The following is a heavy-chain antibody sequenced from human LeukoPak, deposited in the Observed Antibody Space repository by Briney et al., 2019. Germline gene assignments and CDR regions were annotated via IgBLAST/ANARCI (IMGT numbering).Heavy chain of an antibody. CDR1: GFTFSSYS. V-gene: IGHV3-21*01. CDR3: ARDQFPGCYDSSGRPMDAFDI. CDR2: ISSSSSYI. J-gene: IGHJ3*02. Sequence: GGSLRLSCAASGFTFSSYSMNWVRQAPGKGLEWVSSISSSSSYIYYADSVKGRFTISRDNTKNSLYLQMNSLRAEDTAVYYCARDQFPGCYDSSGRPMDAFDIWGQGTMVTVSS. D-gene: IGHD3-22*01.